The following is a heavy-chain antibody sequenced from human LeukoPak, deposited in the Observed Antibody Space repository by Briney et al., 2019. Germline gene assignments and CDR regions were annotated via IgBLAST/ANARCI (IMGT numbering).Heavy chain of an antibody. V-gene: IGHV3-66*01. CDR3: ARGGYSGSYYLPYYYYYYMDV. CDR2: IYSGGST. CDR1: GFTVSSNY. D-gene: IGHD1-26*01. Sequence: GGSLRLSCAASGFTVSSNYMSWVRQAPGKGLEWVSVIYSGGSTYYADSVKGRFTISRDNSKNTLYLQMNSLRAEDTAVYYCARGGYSGSYYLPYYYYYYMDVWGKGTTVTVSS. J-gene: IGHJ6*03.